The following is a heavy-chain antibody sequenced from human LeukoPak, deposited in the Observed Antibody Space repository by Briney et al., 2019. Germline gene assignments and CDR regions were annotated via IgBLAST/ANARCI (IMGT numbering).Heavy chain of an antibody. Sequence: KPSETLSLTSTVSGXSISSSRYYWGWIRQPPGKDLEWIGGISYSGSTYYNPSLKSRVTISVVTSKNQFSLKLSSVTAADTALYYCARHNSGSYYAAFDIWGQGTMVTVSS. CDR2: ISYSGST. CDR3: ARHNSGSYYAAFDI. J-gene: IGHJ3*02. V-gene: IGHV4-39*01. D-gene: IGHD1-26*01. CDR1: GXSISSSRYY.